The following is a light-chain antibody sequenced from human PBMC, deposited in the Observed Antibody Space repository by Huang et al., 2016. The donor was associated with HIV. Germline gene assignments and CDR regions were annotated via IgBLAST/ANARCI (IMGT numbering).Light chain of an antibody. Sequence: DIQMTQSPSTLSASVGDRVTITCRASQSVGNWLAWYQQKTGQAPQLLIYTASTLQNGDPSRFSGSGAETEFTLTINSLQPDDFATYYCQQYNRFYTFGQGTRLDIK. J-gene: IGKJ2*01. CDR3: QQYNRFYT. V-gene: IGKV1-5*03. CDR2: TAS. CDR1: QSVGNW.